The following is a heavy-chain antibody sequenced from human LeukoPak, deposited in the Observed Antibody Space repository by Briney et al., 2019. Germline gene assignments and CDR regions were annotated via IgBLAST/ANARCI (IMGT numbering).Heavy chain of an antibody. J-gene: IGHJ3*02. Sequence: GGSLRLSCAASGFTFSSYAMSWVRQAPGKGLEWVSSISSSSSYIYYADSVKGRFTISRDNAKNSLYLQMNSLRAEDTAVYYCARGRYYCDAFDIWGQGTMVTVSS. V-gene: IGHV3-21*01. CDR3: ARGRYYCDAFDI. CDR1: GFTFSSYA. CDR2: ISSSSSYI. D-gene: IGHD3-10*01.